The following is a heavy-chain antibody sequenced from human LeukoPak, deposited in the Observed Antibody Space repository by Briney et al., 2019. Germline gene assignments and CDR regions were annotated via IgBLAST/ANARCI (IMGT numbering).Heavy chain of an antibody. V-gene: IGHV1-46*01. Sequence: ASVKVSCKASGYTFTSYYMHWVRQAPGQGLEWMGIINPSGGSTSYAQKFQGRVTMTRDTSTSTAYMELSSLRSEDTAVYYCARERIDYYGSGSYSIDYWGQGTLVTVSS. D-gene: IGHD3-10*01. CDR1: GYTFTSYY. J-gene: IGHJ4*02. CDR3: ARERIDYYGSGSYSIDY. CDR2: INPSGGST.